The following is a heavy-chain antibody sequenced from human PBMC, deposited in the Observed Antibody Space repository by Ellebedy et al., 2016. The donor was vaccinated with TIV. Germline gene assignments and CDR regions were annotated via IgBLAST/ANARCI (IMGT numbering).Heavy chain of an antibody. J-gene: IGHJ3*02. CDR1: GLTLTSNA. CDR2: ISGSGGNT. D-gene: IGHD4-23*01. V-gene: IGHV3-23*01. Sequence: GESLKISCAASGLTLTSNAMSWVRQAPGKGMDWVSSISGSGGNTYYADSVKGRFTISRDNSKDTLYLQVNSLRAEDTAVYYCARDPVGVGPAFDIWGQGTMVTVSS. CDR3: ARDPVGVGPAFDI.